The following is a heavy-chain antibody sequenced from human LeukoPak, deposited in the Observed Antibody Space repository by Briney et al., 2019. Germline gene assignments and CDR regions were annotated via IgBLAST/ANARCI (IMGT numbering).Heavy chain of an antibody. CDR1: GFTFSSFG. J-gene: IGHJ4*02. V-gene: IGHV3-30*18. Sequence: GGSLRLSCAASGFTFSSFGIHWVRQAPGKGLERVASISYDGRNKYYVDSVEGRFTISRDNSRNTLYLQMNSLRAEDTAVYYRVKAGGYDSSGYYYYLDYWGQGTLVTVSS. CDR3: VKAGGYDSSGYYYYLDY. CDR2: ISYDGRNK. D-gene: IGHD3-22*01.